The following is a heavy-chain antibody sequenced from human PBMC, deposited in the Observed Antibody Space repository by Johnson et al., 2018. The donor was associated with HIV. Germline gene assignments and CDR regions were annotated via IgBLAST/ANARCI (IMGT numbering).Heavy chain of an antibody. V-gene: IGHV3-48*04. Sequence: VHLVESGGGVVQPGRSLRLSCVASGFTFRTSGMHWVRQAPGQGLEWVSYISSSGTNIYYADSVKGRFSISRDNAKSSLYLQMNSLRAEDTALYYCARDRTGGSYPRAFDIWGQGTMVIVSS. CDR3: ARDRTGGSYPRAFDI. CDR1: GFTFRTSG. J-gene: IGHJ3*02. D-gene: IGHD1-26*01. CDR2: ISSSGTNI.